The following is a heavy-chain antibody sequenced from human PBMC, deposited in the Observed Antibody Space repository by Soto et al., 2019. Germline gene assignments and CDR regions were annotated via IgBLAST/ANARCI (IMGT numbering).Heavy chain of an antibody. J-gene: IGHJ6*02. D-gene: IGHD3-3*01. Sequence: ASVKVSCNASGYTFTSYGISWVRQAPGQGLEWMGWISAYNGNTNYAQKLQGRDTMTTDTSTSTAYMELRSLRTDDTAVYYCARRYDFWSGYYLYRMEVWGQGTTAAV. CDR2: ISAYNGNT. CDR1: GYTFTSYG. CDR3: ARRYDFWSGYYLYRMEV. V-gene: IGHV1-18*04.